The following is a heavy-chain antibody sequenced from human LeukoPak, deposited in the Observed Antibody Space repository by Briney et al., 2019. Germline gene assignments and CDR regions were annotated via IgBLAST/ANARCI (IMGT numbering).Heavy chain of an antibody. J-gene: IGHJ6*02. D-gene: IGHD3-10*01. CDR2: IYYTGNT. V-gene: IGHV4-59*12. CDR3: ARDLYVLLWFGEGMDV. CDR1: GGSISNYY. Sequence: SETLSLTCTVSGGSISNYYWSWIRQSPGKGLEWIGYIYYTGNTNYNPSLESRVIISVDTSKNQFSLKLSSVTAADTAVYYCARDLYVLLWFGEGMDVWGQGTTVTVSS.